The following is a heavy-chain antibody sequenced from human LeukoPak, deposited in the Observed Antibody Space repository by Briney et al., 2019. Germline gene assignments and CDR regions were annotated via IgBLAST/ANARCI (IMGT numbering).Heavy chain of an antibody. J-gene: IGHJ4*02. CDR1: GFSLSTSGMR. CDR3: ARSVRGQNDY. D-gene: IGHD3-10*01. CDR2: IDWDDDK. V-gene: IGHV2-70*04. Sequence: SGPALVKPTQTLTLTCTFSGFSLSTSGMRVSRIRQPPGKALEWLARIDWDDDKFYSTSLKTRLTISKDTSKNQVVLTMTNMDPVDTATYYCARSVRGQNDYWGQGTLVTVSS.